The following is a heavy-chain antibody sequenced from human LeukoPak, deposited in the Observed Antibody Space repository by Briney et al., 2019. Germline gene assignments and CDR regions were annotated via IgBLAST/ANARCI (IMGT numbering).Heavy chain of an antibody. CDR1: GGSFSGYY. J-gene: IGHJ4*02. CDR2: INHSGCT. Sequence: SETLSLTCAVYGGSFSGYYWSWIRQPPGKGLEWIGEINHSGCTNYNPSLKSRVTISVDTSKNQFSLKLSSVTAADTAVYYCARLPGDYWGQGTLVTVSS. V-gene: IGHV4-34*01. CDR3: ARLPGDY.